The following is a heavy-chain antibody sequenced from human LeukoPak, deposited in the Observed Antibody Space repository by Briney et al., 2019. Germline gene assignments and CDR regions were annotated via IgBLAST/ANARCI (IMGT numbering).Heavy chain of an antibody. CDR1: GFTFRSYG. CDR2: ISYDGSNK. D-gene: IGHD6-19*01. CDR3: VKDRSPGIAVAGTGYYFDY. V-gene: IGHV3-30*18. J-gene: IGHJ4*02. Sequence: PGGSLRLSCAASGFTFRSYGMHWVRQAPGKGLEWEAVISYDGSNKYQTDSVKGRFTISRDNSKNTPYLQMDGLGAEDTAVYYCVKDRSPGIAVAGTGYYFDYWGQGTLVTVSS.